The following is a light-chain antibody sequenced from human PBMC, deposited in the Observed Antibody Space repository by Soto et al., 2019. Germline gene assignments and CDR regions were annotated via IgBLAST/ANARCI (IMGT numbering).Light chain of an antibody. Sequence: QSALTQPRSVSGSPGQSVTISCSGTDNDVGGYNFVSWYQQHPGKAPKLMIFDVSKWPSGVPGRFSGSKSGNTASLTISGLQAEDEADYYCCSFAGSLNYVFGTGTKVTVL. CDR1: DNDVGGYNF. CDR3: CSFAGSLNYV. V-gene: IGLV2-11*01. CDR2: DVS. J-gene: IGLJ1*01.